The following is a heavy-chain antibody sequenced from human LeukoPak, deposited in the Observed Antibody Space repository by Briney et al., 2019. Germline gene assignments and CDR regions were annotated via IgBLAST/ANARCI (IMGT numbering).Heavy chain of an antibody. D-gene: IGHD3-16*01. CDR3: ARDLGPHAFDI. CDR1: GGTFSSYA. Sequence: SVKVSCKASGGTFSSYATSWVRQARGQGLEWMGGIIPSFGTANYAQKFQGRVTIPADKSTSTAYMELSSLRSEDTAVYYCARDLGPHAFDIWGQGTMVTVSS. J-gene: IGHJ3*02. V-gene: IGHV1-69*06. CDR2: IIPSFGTA.